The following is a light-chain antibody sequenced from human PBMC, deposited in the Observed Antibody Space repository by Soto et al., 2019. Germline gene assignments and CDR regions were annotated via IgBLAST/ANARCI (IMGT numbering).Light chain of an antibody. J-gene: IGKJ1*01. CDR2: GAS. Sequence: EIVLTQSPGTLSLSPGERATLSCRASQSVSSSYLAWYQQKPGQAPRLLIYGASSRATGIPDRFSGSGSGTDFTLTISRLEPEDFEVYYCQQYGRSPRTFGQGTKADI. V-gene: IGKV3-20*01. CDR3: QQYGRSPRT. CDR1: QSVSSSY.